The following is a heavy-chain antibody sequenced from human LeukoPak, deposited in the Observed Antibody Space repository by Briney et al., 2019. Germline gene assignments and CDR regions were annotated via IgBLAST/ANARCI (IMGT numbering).Heavy chain of an antibody. V-gene: IGHV4-39*07. CDR1: GGSISTSSYY. CDR2: TFYSGST. J-gene: IGHJ6*03. Sequence: SETLSLTCTVSGGSISTSSYYWGWVRQPPGKGLEWIGNTFYSGSTYYSPSLKSRVTISLDTSRNQFSLKLSSVTAADTAVYYCARVALGYYYYYMDVWGKGTTVTISS. CDR3: ARVALGYYYYYMDV.